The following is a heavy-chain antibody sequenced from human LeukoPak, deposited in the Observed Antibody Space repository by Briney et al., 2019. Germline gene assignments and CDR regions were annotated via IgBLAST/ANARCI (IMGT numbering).Heavy chain of an antibody. J-gene: IGHJ4*02. CDR1: GYSISSGHY. V-gene: IGHV4-38-2*02. Sequence: PSETLSLTCTVSGYSISSGHYWGWIRQPPGKGLEWIGSIYHSGSTYYNPSLKSRVTISVDTSKNQFSLKLSSVTAADTAVYYCARDPKKTPYYYDSSGYYYWGQGTLVTVSS. CDR3: ARDPKKTPYYYDSSGYYY. CDR2: IYHSGST. D-gene: IGHD3-22*01.